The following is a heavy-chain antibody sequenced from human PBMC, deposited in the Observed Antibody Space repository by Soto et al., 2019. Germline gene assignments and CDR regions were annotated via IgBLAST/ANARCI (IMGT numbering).Heavy chain of an antibody. V-gene: IGHV3-7*04. Sequence: EVQLVESGGGLVQPGGSLRLSCAASGFTFSSYWMSWVRQAPGKGLEWVANIKEDGSERYYVDSVKGRFTISRDNAKNSLYLQMNSLRAEDTAVYYCARATGADKADYWGQGTLVTVSS. CDR1: GFTFSSYW. J-gene: IGHJ4*02. CDR2: IKEDGSER. CDR3: ARATGADKADY. D-gene: IGHD3-10*01.